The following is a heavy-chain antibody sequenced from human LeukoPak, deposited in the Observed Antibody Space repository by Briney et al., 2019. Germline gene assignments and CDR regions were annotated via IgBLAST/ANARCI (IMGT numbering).Heavy chain of an antibody. CDR3: ARDSDGNFDY. Sequence: GGSLRLSCAASGFTFSSYSMNWVRQAPGKGLEWVSSISSSSSYIYYADAVKGRFTISRDNAKNSLYLQMNSLRAEDTAVYYCARDSDGNFDYWGQGTLVTVSS. J-gene: IGHJ4*02. V-gene: IGHV3-21*01. CDR2: ISSSSSYI. D-gene: IGHD3-10*01. CDR1: GFTFSSYS.